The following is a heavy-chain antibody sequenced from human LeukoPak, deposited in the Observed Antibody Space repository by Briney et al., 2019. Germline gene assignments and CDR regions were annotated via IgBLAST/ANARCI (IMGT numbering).Heavy chain of an antibody. J-gene: IGHJ4*02. CDR2: IHYRGAT. CDR1: GFTFSTYW. V-gene: IGHV4-39*07. D-gene: IGHD3-3*01. CDR3: AREGSGYSTNFDY. Sequence: GSLRLSCAASGFTFSTYWMSWVRQSPGKGLEWIGSIHYRGATYYNPSLLSRGTISVDTSKNQFSLKLNSVTAADTAVYFCAREGSGYSTNFDYWGQGTLVTVSS.